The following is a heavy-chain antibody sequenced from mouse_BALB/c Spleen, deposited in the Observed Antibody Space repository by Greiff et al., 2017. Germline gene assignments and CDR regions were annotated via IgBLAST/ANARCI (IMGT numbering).Heavy chain of an antibody. CDR2: ISDGGSYT. CDR3: ARDEEHRFAY. J-gene: IGHJ3*01. Sequence: EVKVEESGGGLVKPGGSLKLSCAASGFTFSDYYMYWVRQTPEKRLEWVATISDGGSYTYYPDSVKGRFTISRDNAKNNLYLQMSSLKSEDTAMYYCARDEEHRFAYWGQGTLVTVSA. V-gene: IGHV5-4*02. CDR1: GFTFSDYY.